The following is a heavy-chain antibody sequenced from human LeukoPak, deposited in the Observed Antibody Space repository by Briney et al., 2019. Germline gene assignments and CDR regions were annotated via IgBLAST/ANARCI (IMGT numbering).Heavy chain of an antibody. D-gene: IGHD2-2*01. CDR2: INPNSGGT. CDR1: GYTFTGYY. V-gene: IGHV1-2*02. Sequence: ASVKVSCRASGYTFTGYYMHWVRQAPGEGLEWMGWINPNSGGTTYAQKFQGRVTMTRDTSISTAYMELSRLRSDDTAVYYCARDGGICSSTSCPPDYWGQGTLVTVSS. J-gene: IGHJ4*02. CDR3: ARDGGICSSTSCPPDY.